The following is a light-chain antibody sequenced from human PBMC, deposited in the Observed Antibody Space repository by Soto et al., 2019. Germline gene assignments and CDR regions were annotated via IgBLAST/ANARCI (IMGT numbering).Light chain of an antibody. CDR1: SGYSDYK. J-gene: IGLJ2*01. CDR2: VGAGGIVG. CDR3: GSEHGSGINFVIL. V-gene: IGLV9-49*01. Sequence: QSVLTQPPSASASLGASVTLTCTLSSGYSDYKVDWFQQRPGKGPRFVMRVGAGGIVGSKGDGIPDRFSVLGSDLNRYLTIKNIQEEDESDYHCGSEHGSGINFVILFGGGTKVTGL.